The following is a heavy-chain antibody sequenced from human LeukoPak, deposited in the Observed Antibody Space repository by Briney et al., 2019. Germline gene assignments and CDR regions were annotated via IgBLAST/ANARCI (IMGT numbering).Heavy chain of an antibody. CDR3: ASGATVTTLYYYGMDV. J-gene: IGHJ6*02. Sequence: ASVKVSCKASGGTFSSYAISWVRQAPGQGLEWMGRIIPILGIANYAQKFQGRVTITADKSTSTAYMELSSLRSEDTAVYYCASGATVTTLYYYGMDVWGQGTTVTVSS. CDR2: IIPILGIA. V-gene: IGHV1-69*04. CDR1: GGTFSSYA. D-gene: IGHD4-17*01.